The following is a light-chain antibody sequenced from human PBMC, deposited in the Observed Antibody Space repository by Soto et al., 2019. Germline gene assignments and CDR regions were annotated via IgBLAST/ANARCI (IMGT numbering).Light chain of an antibody. V-gene: IGLV1-40*01. CDR2: GNT. Sequence: QSVLTQPPSVSGAPWQRVTISCTGSSSNIGAGYEVHWFQQLPGTAPKLLIYGNTNRPSGVPDRFSGSKSDTSASLAITGLQPEDEADYYCQSYDSSLSVLYVFGTGTKVTVL. CDR3: QSYDSSLSVLYV. J-gene: IGLJ1*01. CDR1: SSNIGAGYE.